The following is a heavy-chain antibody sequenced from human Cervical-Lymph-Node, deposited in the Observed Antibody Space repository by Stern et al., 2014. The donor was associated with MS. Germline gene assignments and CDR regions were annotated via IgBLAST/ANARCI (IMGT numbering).Heavy chain of an antibody. J-gene: IGHJ5*02. CDR3: ARTLRSEERFDP. Sequence: QLQLQESGPGLVKPSQTLSLTCTVSGGSISSGGYYWSWIRQHPGKGLEWIGYIYYSGSTYYNPSLKSRVTISVDTSKNQFSLKLSSVTAADTAVYYCARTLRSEERFDPWGQGTLVTVSS. V-gene: IGHV4-31*03. CDR2: IYYSGST. CDR1: GGSISSGGYY. D-gene: IGHD1-14*01.